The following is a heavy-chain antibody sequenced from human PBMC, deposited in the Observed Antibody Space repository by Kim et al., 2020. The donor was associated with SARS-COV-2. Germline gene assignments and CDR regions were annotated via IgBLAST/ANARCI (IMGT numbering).Heavy chain of an antibody. J-gene: IGHJ4*02. D-gene: IGHD5-12*01. CDR1: GFTFSSYW. CDR3: ARDDSGYDLRAFDY. V-gene: IGHV3-7*01. Sequence: GGSLRLSCAASGFTFSSYWMSWVRQAPGKGLEWVANIKQDGSEKYYVDSVKGRFTISRDNAKNSLYLQMNSLRAEDTAVYYCARDDSGYDLRAFDYWGQGTLVTVSS. CDR2: IKQDGSEK.